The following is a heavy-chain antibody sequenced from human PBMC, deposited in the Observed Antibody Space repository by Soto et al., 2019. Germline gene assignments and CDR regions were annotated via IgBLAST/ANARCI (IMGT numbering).Heavy chain of an antibody. V-gene: IGHV3-33*01. D-gene: IGHD3-3*01. CDR1: GFTFSSYG. Sequence: QVQLVESGGGVVQPGRSLRLSCAASGFTFSSYGMHWVRQAPGKGLEGVAVIWNDGSNKYYADTVKGRFTISRDNSKNTLYLKMNSLRSEDTAVYYCARKYYDFWSGYGYYYYYYGMDVWGQETTVTVSS. CDR2: IWNDGSNK. CDR3: ARKYYDFWSGYGYYYYYYGMDV. J-gene: IGHJ6*02.